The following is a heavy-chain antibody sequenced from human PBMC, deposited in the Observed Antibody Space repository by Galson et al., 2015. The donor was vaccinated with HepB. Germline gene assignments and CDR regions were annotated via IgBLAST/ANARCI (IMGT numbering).Heavy chain of an antibody. CDR3: ARGDYHERILDS. CDR1: GFTFSDHY. D-gene: IGHD3-22*01. V-gene: IGHV3-11*05. CDR2: ISNNNQWT. Sequence: SLRLSCAASGFTFSDHYMSWLRQAPGKGLEWVSYISNNNQWTHYVGSVKGRFTISRDNARRALYLQMNSLRVEDTALYYCARGDYHERILDSWGQGTLVTVSS. J-gene: IGHJ4*02.